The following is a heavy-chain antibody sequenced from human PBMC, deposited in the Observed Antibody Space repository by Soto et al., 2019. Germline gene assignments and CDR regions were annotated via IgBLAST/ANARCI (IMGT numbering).Heavy chain of an antibody. CDR2: ISYDENTK. CDR3: AKEVLAAGQGWFDP. CDR1: GFTFSTYG. D-gene: IGHD6-25*01. Sequence: GGSLRLSCGASGFTFSTYGMHWVRQAPGKGLEWVAIISYDENTKYYADSLKGRFTISRDNSKNTLYLDINNVTPEDTAVYYCAKEVLAAGQGWFDPWGQGTLVTVSS. V-gene: IGHV3-30*18. J-gene: IGHJ5*02.